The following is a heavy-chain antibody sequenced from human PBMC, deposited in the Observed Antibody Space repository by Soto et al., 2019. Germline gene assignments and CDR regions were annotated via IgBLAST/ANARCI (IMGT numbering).Heavy chain of an antibody. J-gene: IGHJ6*02. CDR2: ISGSGGST. D-gene: IGHD3-3*01. V-gene: IGHV3-23*01. CDR1: GFTFSMYA. CDR3: AKCSMYDLWSGYYSHHYHYYAMDV. Sequence: PXVSLSLSCAASGFTFSMYAMTWVRTPPAKGLEWVSGISGSGGSTYYADSVKGRFTISRDNSKNTLYLQLNSLRAEDTAVYYCAKCSMYDLWSGYYSHHYHYYAMDVCGQGTTVTVSS.